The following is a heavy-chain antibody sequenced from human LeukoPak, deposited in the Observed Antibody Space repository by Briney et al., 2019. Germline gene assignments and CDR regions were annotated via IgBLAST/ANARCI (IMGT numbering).Heavy chain of an antibody. CDR1: GGSISSYY. CDR2: IYYSGST. Sequence: SETLSLTCTVSGGSISSYYWSWIRQPPGKGLEWIGYIYYSGSTNYNPSPKSRVTISVDTSKNQFSLKLSSVTAADTAVYYCARGIRAWLFDYWGQGTLVTVSS. J-gene: IGHJ4*02. CDR3: ARGIRAWLFDY. V-gene: IGHV4-59*01. D-gene: IGHD3-22*01.